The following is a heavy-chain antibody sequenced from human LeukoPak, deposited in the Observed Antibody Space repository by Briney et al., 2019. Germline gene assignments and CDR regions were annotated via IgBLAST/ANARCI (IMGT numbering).Heavy chain of an antibody. Sequence: PSETLSLTCRVDGESFSGYYWIWIRQPPGKGLEWIGEINHRGSTNYNPSLKSRVTLSVDTSNRQFSLNVTSRTAADTAMYYCARGQFWRGSEIRVWGQGTLVAVSS. CDR1: GESFSGYY. CDR2: INHRGST. J-gene: IGHJ4*02. CDR3: ARGQFWRGSEIRV. D-gene: IGHD1-26*01. V-gene: IGHV4-34*01.